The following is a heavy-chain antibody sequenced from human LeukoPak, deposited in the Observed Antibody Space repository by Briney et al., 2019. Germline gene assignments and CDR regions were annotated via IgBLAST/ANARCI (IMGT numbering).Heavy chain of an antibody. CDR2: IYYSGST. D-gene: IGHD5-12*01. V-gene: IGHV4-61*01. Sequence: PSETLSLTCIVSGGSVSSGSYYWNWIRQPPGNGREWIGYIYYSGSTNYNPSLKSRVTISVDTSKNQFSLKLSSVTAADTAVYYCARGDRRGGYDKKFDYWGQGTLVTVSS. J-gene: IGHJ4*02. CDR3: ARGDRRGGYDKKFDY. CDR1: GGSVSSGSYY.